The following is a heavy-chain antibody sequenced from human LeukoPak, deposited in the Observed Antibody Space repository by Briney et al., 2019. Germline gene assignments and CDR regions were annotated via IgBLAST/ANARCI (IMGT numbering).Heavy chain of an antibody. CDR2: ISSTATYM. CDR1: GFSFSNYN. V-gene: IGHV3-21*01. D-gene: IGHD3-10*02. CDR3: ATEGAVTVRGLDY. J-gene: IGHJ4*02. Sequence: PGGSLRLSCAASGFSFSNYNMHWVRQAPGKGLEWVSSISSTATYMYYVDSVKGRFTISRDNAQNSLYLQMDSLRAEDTTVYYCATEGAVTVRGLDYWGQGTLVTVSS.